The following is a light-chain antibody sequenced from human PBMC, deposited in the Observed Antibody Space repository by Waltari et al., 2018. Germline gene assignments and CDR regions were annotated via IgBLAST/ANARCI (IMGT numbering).Light chain of an antibody. CDR1: QSVLYNSNDKNY. CDR2: WAS. Sequence: DIVVTQSLVSLAESGGERATINCKSSQSVLYNSNDKNYLAWYQQKPGQPPKLLIYWASTRESGVPDRFSGSGSGTDFTLTISSLQAEDVAVYYCQQYYRSRTFGQGTKVEIK. V-gene: IGKV4-1*01. J-gene: IGKJ1*01. CDR3: QQYYRSRT.